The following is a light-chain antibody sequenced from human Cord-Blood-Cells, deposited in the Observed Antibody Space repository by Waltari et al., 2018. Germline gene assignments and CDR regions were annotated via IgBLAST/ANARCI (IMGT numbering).Light chain of an antibody. CDR3: QKSYTTPIT. V-gene: IGKV1-39*01. Sequence: DIPMTQPPSSLSASVGDRVTITCRSSQSISSYFNLYQQKPGQAPKLLLYAASSLQIGVPSRFSGSGSETDSTLTISSLTPDDIATYYCQKSYTTPITLGHGPRLEIK. CDR2: AAS. J-gene: IGKJ5*01. CDR1: QSISSY.